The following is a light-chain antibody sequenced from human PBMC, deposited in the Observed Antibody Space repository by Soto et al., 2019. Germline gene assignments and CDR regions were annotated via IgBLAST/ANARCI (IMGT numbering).Light chain of an antibody. CDR1: QSVSSY. J-gene: IGKJ5*01. CDR2: DAS. CDR3: QQRSNWPPL. V-gene: IGKV3-11*01. Sequence: EIVLTQSPATLSLSPGERATLSCRASQSVSSYLAWYQQKPGQAPRLLIYDASNRATGIPARFSGSGSGTNFTLTISSLEPEDFAGYYCQQRSNWPPLFGQGTRLESK.